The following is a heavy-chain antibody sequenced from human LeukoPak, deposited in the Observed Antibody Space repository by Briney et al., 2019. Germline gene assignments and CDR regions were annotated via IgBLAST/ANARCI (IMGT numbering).Heavy chain of an antibody. D-gene: IGHD2-2*03. CDR3: ARALGIVLVPAAILYWHFDL. V-gene: IGHV4-34*01. CDR1: GGSFSGYY. Sequence: SETLSLTCAVDGGSFSGYYWSWIRQPPGKGLEWIGEINHSGSTNYNPSLKSRVTISVDTSKNQFSLKLSSVTAADTAVYYCARALGIVLVPAAILYWHFDLWGRGTLVTVSS. J-gene: IGHJ2*01. CDR2: INHSGST.